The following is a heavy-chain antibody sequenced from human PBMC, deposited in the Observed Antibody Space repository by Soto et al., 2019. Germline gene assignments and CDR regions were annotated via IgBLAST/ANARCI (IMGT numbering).Heavy chain of an antibody. CDR3: AIGGGVRSGWPPIFEYCEH. J-gene: IGHJ1*01. V-gene: IGHV1-46*01. CDR2: SNPSGGST. D-gene: IGHD6-19*01. CDR1: GYTFTSYY. Sequence: VSCKASGYTFTSYYMHWVRKAPGQGLGWMGISNPSGGSTSYAQNFQGRVTITRDTSTSTVYMELSSLRPEDTAVYYCAIGGGVRSGWPPIFEYCEHWGQGTLVTVSS.